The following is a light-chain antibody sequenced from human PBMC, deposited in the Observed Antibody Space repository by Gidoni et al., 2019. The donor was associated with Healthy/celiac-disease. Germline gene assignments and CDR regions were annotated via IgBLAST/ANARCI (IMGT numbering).Light chain of an antibody. Sequence: QSALTQPPSVSGSPGQSVTISCTGTSSDVGSYNRVYLYQQPPGPAPKLMIYVVSNRPSGVPDRFSVSKSGNTASLTISGLQAEDEADYYCSLYTSSSTFYVFGTGTKVTVL. CDR1: SSDVGSYNR. CDR3: SLYTSSSTFYV. V-gene: IGLV2-18*01. CDR2: VVS. J-gene: IGLJ1*01.